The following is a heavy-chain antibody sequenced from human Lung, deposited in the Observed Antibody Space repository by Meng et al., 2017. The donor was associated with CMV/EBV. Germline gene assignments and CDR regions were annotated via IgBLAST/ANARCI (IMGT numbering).Heavy chain of an antibody. D-gene: IGHD3-22*01. CDR2: VNHRGSS. CDR1: GGSFSHNY. V-gene: IGHV4-34*01. CDR3: AREAAGDYDSSGPVDY. J-gene: IGHJ4*02. Sequence: SXTLSLXCAVSGGSFSHNYWSWIRQPPGKGLEWIGEVNHRGSSNYNPSIMSRVTISVDTSKKQCSLKMSSVTAADTAVYYCAREAAGDYDSSGPVDYLGQGXLVTVSS.